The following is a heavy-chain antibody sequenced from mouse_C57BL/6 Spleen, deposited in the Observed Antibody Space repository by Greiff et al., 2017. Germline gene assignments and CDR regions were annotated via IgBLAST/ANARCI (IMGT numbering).Heavy chain of an antibody. V-gene: IGHV1-80*01. J-gene: IGHJ2*01. D-gene: IGHD2-3*01. Sequence: LVESGAELVKPGASVKISCKASGYAFSSYWMNWVKQRPGKGLEWIGQIYPGDGDTNYNGKFKGKATLTADKSSSTAYMQLSSLTSEDSAVYFCARSGDGYYPYYFDYWGQGTTLTVSS. CDR2: IYPGDGDT. CDR3: ARSGDGYYPYYFDY. CDR1: GYAFSSYW.